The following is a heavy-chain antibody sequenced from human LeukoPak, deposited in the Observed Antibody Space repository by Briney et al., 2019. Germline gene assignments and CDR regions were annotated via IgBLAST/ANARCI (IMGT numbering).Heavy chain of an antibody. V-gene: IGHV3-7*03. CDR3: AKGTPGYFDY. D-gene: IGHD2-2*01. CDR2: IGKNGSEK. CDR1: GFAFPNYW. Sequence: GGSLRLSCAASGFAFPNYWMVWVRRAPGKGLEWVASIGKNGSEKSYVDSVKGRFTISRDNAKNSLYLQMNSLRAEDTALYYCAKGTPGYFDYWGQGTLVTVSS. J-gene: IGHJ4*02.